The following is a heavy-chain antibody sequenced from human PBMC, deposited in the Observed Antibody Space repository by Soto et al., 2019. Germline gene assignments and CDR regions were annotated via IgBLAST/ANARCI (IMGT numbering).Heavy chain of an antibody. J-gene: IGHJ6*02. CDR1: GGTFSSYA. Sequence: KVSCKASGGTFSSYAISWVRQAPGQGLEWMGGIIPIFGTANYAQKFQGRVTITADESASTAYMELSSLRSEDTAVYYCAREGPNWNYVVYYYGMDVWGQGTTVTVSS. CDR3: AREGPNWNYVVYYYGMDV. V-gene: IGHV1-69*01. D-gene: IGHD1-7*01. CDR2: IIPIFGTA.